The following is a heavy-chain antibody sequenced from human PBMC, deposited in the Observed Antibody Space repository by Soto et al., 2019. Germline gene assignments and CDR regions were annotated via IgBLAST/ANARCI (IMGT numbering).Heavy chain of an antibody. J-gene: IGHJ6*02. CDR2: IYYSWST. CDR1: GGSVSSGSYY. D-gene: IGHD4-4*01. V-gene: IGHV4-61*01. Sequence: SETLSLTCTVSGGSVSSGSYYWSWIRQPPGKGLEWIGYIYYSWSTNYNPSLKSRVTISVDTSKNQFSLKLSSVTAADTAVYYCARDSPSSGNYVDPLFYYYYGMDVWGQGTTVTVSS. CDR3: ARDSPSSGNYVDPLFYYYYGMDV.